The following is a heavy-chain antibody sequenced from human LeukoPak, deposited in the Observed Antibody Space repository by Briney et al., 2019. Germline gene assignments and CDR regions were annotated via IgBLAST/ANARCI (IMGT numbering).Heavy chain of an antibody. CDR3: AREGDSSGWWLDYYYGMDV. V-gene: IGHV3-23*01. CDR1: GFTFSTYT. Sequence: GGSLRLSCAASGFTFSTYTMSWVRQAPGKGLEWVSVISGTGGTTHYADSVKGRFTISRDNSKNSLFLQMNSLRAEDTAVYYCAREGDSSGWWLDYYYGMDVWGQGATVTVSS. D-gene: IGHD6-19*01. J-gene: IGHJ6*02. CDR2: ISGTGGTT.